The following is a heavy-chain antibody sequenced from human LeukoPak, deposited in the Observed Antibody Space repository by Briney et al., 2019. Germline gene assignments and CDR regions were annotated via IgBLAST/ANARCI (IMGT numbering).Heavy chain of an antibody. D-gene: IGHD2-15*01. CDR3: ARDEVAYCSGGSCYSTWFDP. J-gene: IGHJ5*02. CDR2: ISSSSSYI. Sequence: PGGSLRLSCAASGFTFSSYIMNWVRQAPGKGLEWVSSISSSSSYIYYADSVKGRFTISRDNAKNSLYLQMNSLRAEDTAVYYCARDEVAYCSGGSCYSTWFDPWGQGTLVTVSS. V-gene: IGHV3-21*06. CDR1: GFTFSSYI.